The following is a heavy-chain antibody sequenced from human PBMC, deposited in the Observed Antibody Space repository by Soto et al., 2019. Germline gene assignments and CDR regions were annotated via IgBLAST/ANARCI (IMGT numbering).Heavy chain of an antibody. CDR3: AKDRIPVAGSNFDS. CDR2: ISASGGST. V-gene: IGHV3-23*01. Sequence: RGSLRLSCAASGFTFSSYASCWFRQAPGKGLEWVSSISASGGSTYYADSVKGRCTISRDNSKNTLYVQRNSLRAEDTAVYYCAKDRIPVAGSNFDSWGQGTLVTVSS. J-gene: IGHJ4*02. D-gene: IGHD6-19*01. CDR1: GFTFSSYA.